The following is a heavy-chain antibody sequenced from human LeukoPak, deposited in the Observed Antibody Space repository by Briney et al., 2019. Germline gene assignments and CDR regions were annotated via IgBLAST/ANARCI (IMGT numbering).Heavy chain of an antibody. V-gene: IGHV4-30-4*01. CDR1: GGSISSGDYY. J-gene: IGHJ4*02. Sequence: SETLSLTCTVSGGSISSGDYYWSWIRQPPGKGLEWIGYIYHSGSTYYNPSLKSRVTISVDTSKNQFSLKLSSVTAADTAVYYCARRESARDFDFWGQGALVTVSS. CDR3: ARRESARDFDF. CDR2: IYHSGST.